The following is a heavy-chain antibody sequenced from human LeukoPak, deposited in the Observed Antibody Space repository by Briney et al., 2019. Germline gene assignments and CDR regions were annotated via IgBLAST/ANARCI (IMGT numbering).Heavy chain of an antibody. CDR2: INQDGTNT. J-gene: IGHJ4*02. CDR3: AKYLNRAFDY. D-gene: IGHD1-14*01. V-gene: IGHV3-7*01. Sequence: GSLRLSCAASGFTFSNLWMSWVRQAPGKGLEWVAHINQDGTNTYHVDSVRGRFTISRDNAKKSLYLQLNNLRAEDTAVYYCAKYLNRAFDYWGQGTLVTVSS. CDR1: GFTFSNLW.